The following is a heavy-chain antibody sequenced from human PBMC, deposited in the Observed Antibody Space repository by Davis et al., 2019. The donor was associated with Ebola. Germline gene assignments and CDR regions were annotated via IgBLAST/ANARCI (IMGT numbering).Heavy chain of an antibody. J-gene: IGHJ4*02. D-gene: IGHD1-26*01. CDR1: GFTFSSYA. CDR2: ISYDGSNK. V-gene: IGHV3-30-3*01. CDR3: ARDRRQWELLYYLDY. Sequence: PGGSLRLSCAASGFTFSSYAMHWVRQAPGKGLEWVAVISYDGSNKYYADSVKGRFTISRDNSKNTLYLQMNSLRAEDTAVYYCARDRRQWELLYYLDYWGQGTLVTVSS.